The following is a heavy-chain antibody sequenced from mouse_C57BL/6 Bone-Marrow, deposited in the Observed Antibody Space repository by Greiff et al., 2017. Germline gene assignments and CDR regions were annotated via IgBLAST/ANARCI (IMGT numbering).Heavy chain of an antibody. CDR3: TSIYYDYDYAMDY. Sequence: VQLQQSGAELVRPGASVTLSCTASGFNIKDDYMHWVKQRPEQGLEWIGWIDPENGDTEYASKVQGKATITADTSSNTAYLQLSSLTSEDTAVYYCTSIYYDYDYAMDYWGQGTSVTVSS. J-gene: IGHJ4*01. D-gene: IGHD2-4*01. CDR1: GFNIKDDY. V-gene: IGHV14-4*01. CDR2: IDPENGDT.